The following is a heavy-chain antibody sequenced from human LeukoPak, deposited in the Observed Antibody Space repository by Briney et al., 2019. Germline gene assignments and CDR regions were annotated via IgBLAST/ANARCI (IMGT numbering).Heavy chain of an antibody. CDR3: ARVGDWNDLVY. D-gene: IGHD1-1*01. J-gene: IGHJ4*02. V-gene: IGHV4-59*01. CDR1: GGSISSYY. Sequence: PSETLSLTCTVSGGSISSYYWSWIRQVPGKGLEWIGYIYYTGGTNYNPSLKSRVTISVGTPKNQFSLKLRPVSAADTAVYYCARVGDWNDLVYWGQGTLVTVSS. CDR2: IYYTGGT.